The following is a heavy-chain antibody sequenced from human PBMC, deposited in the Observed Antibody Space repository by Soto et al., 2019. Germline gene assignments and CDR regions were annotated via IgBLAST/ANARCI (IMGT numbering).Heavy chain of an antibody. CDR1: GGSFSGYY. CDR2: INHSGST. J-gene: IGHJ6*02. D-gene: IGHD3-10*01. CDR3: ARGAEWFGRGMDV. Sequence: QVQLQQWGAGLLKPSETLSLTCAVYGGSFSGYYWSWIRQPPGKGLEWIGEINHSGSTNYNPSLKSRVTISVDTSKNQFSLKLSSVTAADTAVDYCARGAEWFGRGMDVWGQGTTVTVSS. V-gene: IGHV4-34*01.